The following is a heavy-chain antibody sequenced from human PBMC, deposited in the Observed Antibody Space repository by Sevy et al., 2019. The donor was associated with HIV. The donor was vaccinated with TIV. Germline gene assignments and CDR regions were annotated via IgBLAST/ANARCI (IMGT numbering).Heavy chain of an antibody. J-gene: IGHJ4*02. Sequence: GGSLSLSCAASGFTFSSYGMHWVRQAPGKGLEWVVVIWYDGSNKYYADSVKGRFTISRDNSKNTLYLQMNSLRAEDTAVYYCARDRRAVAGYFDYWGQGTLVTVSS. V-gene: IGHV3-33*01. D-gene: IGHD6-19*01. CDR3: ARDRRAVAGYFDY. CDR2: IWYDGSNK. CDR1: GFTFSSYG.